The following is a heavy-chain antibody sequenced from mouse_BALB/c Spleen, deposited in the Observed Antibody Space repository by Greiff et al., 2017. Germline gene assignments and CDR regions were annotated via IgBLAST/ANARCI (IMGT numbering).Heavy chain of an antibody. J-gene: IGHJ4*01. CDR2: ISSGGST. Sequence: EVNLVESGGGLVKPGGSLKLSCAASGFTFSSYAMSWVRQTPEKRLEWVASISSGGSTYYPDSVKGRFTISRDNARNILYLQMSSLRSEDTAMYYCARGGDYGPAMDYWGQGTSVTVSS. CDR3: ARGGDYGPAMDY. D-gene: IGHD1-1*02. V-gene: IGHV5-6-5*01. CDR1: GFTFSSYA.